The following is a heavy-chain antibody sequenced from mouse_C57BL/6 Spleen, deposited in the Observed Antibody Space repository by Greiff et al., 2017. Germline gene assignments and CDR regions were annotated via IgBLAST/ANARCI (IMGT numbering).Heavy chain of an antibody. CDR1: GYTFTSYW. D-gene: IGHD2-5*01. CDR2: IYPSDSET. CDR3: ARALYSNYGGGYFDD. J-gene: IGHJ2*01. V-gene: IGHV1-61*01. Sequence: VQLQQPGAELVRPGSSVKLSCKASGYTFTSYWMDWVKQRPGQGLEWIGNIYPSDSETHYNQKFKDKATLTVDKSSSTAYMQLSSLTSEDSAVYYCARALYSNYGGGYFDDWGQGTTLTVSS.